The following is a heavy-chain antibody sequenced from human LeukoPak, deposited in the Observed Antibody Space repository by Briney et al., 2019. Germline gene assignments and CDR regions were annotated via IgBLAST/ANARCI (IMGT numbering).Heavy chain of an antibody. J-gene: IGHJ4*02. CDR2: IRQDGDQT. D-gene: IGHD1-14*01. CDR3: AKDLASTGALDL. Sequence: PGGSLRLSCAASGFTFSSYAMSWVRQAPGKGLEWLADIRQDGDQTYYADSVKGRFTISRDNAKNSLYLQLNSLRAEDTAVYYCAKDLASTGALDLWGQGTLVTVSS. CDR1: GFTFSSYA. V-gene: IGHV3-7*01.